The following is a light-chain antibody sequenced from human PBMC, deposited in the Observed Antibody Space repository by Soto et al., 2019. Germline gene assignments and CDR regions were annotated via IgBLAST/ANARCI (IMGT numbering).Light chain of an antibody. Sequence: AIQMTQSPSSLSASVRDTVTITCRASQGIRNDLGWYQQKPGKAPKLLIYAASSLQSGVPSRFSGSGSGTDFTLTISSLQPEDFATYYCLQDHNAPLTFGGGTKVEIK. CDR3: LQDHNAPLT. V-gene: IGKV1-6*01. J-gene: IGKJ4*01. CDR1: QGIRND. CDR2: AAS.